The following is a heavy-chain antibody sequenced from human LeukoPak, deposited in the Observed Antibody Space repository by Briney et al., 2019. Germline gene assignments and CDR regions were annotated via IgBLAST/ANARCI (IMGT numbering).Heavy chain of an antibody. Sequence: SVKVSCKASGGTFSSYAISWVRQAPGQGLEWMGGIIPIFGTANYAQKFQGRVTITTDESTSTAYMELSSLRSEDTAVYYCARGTALGYCTNGVCFQLDVWGKGTTVTVSS. V-gene: IGHV1-69*05. D-gene: IGHD2-8*01. CDR1: GGTFSSYA. J-gene: IGHJ6*04. CDR2: IIPIFGTA. CDR3: ARGTALGYCTNGVCFQLDV.